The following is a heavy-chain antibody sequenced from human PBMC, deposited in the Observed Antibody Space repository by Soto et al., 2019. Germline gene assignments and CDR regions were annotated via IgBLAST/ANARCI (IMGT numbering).Heavy chain of an antibody. CDR3: ARGITGTTFSYYYYGMDV. J-gene: IGHJ6*02. V-gene: IGHV1-69*01. CDR2: IIPIFGTA. D-gene: IGHD1-20*01. Sequence: QVQLVQSGAEVKKPGSSVKVSCKASGGTFSSYAISWVRQAPGQGLEWMGGIIPIFGTANYAQKFQGRVTITADETTSTAYMELSRLRSEDTAVYYCARGITGTTFSYYYYGMDVWGQGTTVTVSS. CDR1: GGTFSSYA.